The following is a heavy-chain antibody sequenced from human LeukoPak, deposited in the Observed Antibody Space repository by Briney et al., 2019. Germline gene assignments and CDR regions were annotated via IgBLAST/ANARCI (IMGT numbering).Heavy chain of an antibody. D-gene: IGHD2-8*01. J-gene: IGHJ4*02. CDR1: GFTFSSYS. Sequence: PGGSLRLSCAASGFTFSSYSMNWVRQAPGKGLEWVSSISTNSRSKYYVDSVRGRFTISRDNAKNSLFLQMNSLRAEDTAVYYCAGRYCTDGVCSFSYWGQGTLVTVSS. V-gene: IGHV3-21*03. CDR3: AGRYCTDGVCSFSY. CDR2: ISTNSRSK.